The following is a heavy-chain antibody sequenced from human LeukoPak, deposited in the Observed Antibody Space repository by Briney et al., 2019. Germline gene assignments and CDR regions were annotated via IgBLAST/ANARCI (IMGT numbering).Heavy chain of an antibody. CDR1: XXXFNNFA. J-gene: IGHJ4*02. CDR3: AKDSIRDGSNSLDY. CDR2: IFASGGTT. V-gene: IGHV3-23*01. Sequence: GGSXXLSCXXSXXXFNNFAXXWVRQAPGKGLEWVSLIFASGGTTKYADSVNGRFTISRDNSKNTLYLQMNSLRVEDTAIYYCAKDSIRDGSNSLDYWGLGTLVTVSS. D-gene: IGHD4/OR15-4a*01.